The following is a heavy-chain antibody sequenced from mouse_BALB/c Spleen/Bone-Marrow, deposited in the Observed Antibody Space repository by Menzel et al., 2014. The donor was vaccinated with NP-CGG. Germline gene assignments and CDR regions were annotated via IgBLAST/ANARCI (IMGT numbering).Heavy chain of an antibody. CDR2: IRLKSNNYAT. J-gene: IGHJ2*01. Sequence: EVHLVESGGGLVQPGGSMKLSCVASGFTFSNYWMNWVRQSPEKGLEWVAEIRLKSNNYATHYAESVKGRFTISRDDSKSSVYLQMNNLRAEDTCIYYCTGSDYWGQGTTLTVSS. CDR3: TGSDY. V-gene: IGHV6-6*02. CDR1: GFTFSNYW. D-gene: IGHD1-1*01.